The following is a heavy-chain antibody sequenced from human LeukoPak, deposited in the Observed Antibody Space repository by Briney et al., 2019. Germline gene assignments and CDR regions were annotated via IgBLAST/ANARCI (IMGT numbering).Heavy chain of an antibody. CDR3: ARGEDGYNEDY. CDR2: IRSKANNYAT. CDR1: GFTFSGST. V-gene: IGHV3-73*01. D-gene: IGHD5-24*01. Sequence: GGSLRLSCAASGFTFSGSTIHWVRQASGKGLEWVGHIRSKANNYATEYAASLKGRFTISRDDSKNTAFLQMNSLKTEDTAVYYCARGEDGYNEDYWGQGTLVTVSS. J-gene: IGHJ4*02.